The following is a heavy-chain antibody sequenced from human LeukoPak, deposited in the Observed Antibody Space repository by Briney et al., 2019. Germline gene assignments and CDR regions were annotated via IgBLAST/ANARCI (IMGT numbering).Heavy chain of an antibody. CDR2: INFTGNTETGTT. D-gene: IGHD3-3*01. J-gene: IGHJ4*02. V-gene: IGHV4-34*01. CDR1: GGSFSSYS. Sequence: SETLSLTCAVSGGSFSSYSWNWIRQLPGAGLEWIAEINFTGNTETGTTSYSPSLKSRVTIPADTSTNQLSLHLRSATVADTGVYFCARGFSGFWEFDFWGQGTLVTVSS. CDR3: ARGFSGFWEFDF.